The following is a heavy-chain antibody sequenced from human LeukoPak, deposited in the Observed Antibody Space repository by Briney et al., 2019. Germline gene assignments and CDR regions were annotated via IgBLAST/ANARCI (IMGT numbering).Heavy chain of an antibody. Sequence: GGSLRLSCAASGFTVSSNYMSWVRQAPGKGLEWVSVIYSGGSTYYADSVKGRFTISRDNSKNTLYLQMNSLRAEDTAVYYCASGRNILTGYYNADYWGQGTLVTVSS. CDR2: IYSGGST. CDR3: ASGRNILTGYYNADY. J-gene: IGHJ4*02. V-gene: IGHV3-53*01. D-gene: IGHD3-9*01. CDR1: GFTVSSNY.